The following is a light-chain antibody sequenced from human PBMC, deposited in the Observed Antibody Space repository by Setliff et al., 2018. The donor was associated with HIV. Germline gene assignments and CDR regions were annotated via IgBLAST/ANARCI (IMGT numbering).Light chain of an antibody. CDR2: DVS. CDR3: SSYVAGGSLDV. J-gene: IGLJ1*01. V-gene: IGLV2-14*01. Sequence: QSALTQPASVSGSPVQSITISCTGTSGDVGGYNYVSWYQQHPGKAPKFMIYDVSKRPSGVSNRFSGSKSGNTASLTISGLQAEDEADYYCSSYVAGGSLDVFGTGTKVTVL. CDR1: SGDVGGYNY.